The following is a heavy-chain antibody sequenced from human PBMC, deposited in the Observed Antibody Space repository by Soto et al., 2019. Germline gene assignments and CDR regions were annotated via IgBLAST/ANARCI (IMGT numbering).Heavy chain of an antibody. V-gene: IGHV3-23*01. CDR3: ARGSTDSYPGSRIFDF. D-gene: IGHD3-10*01. CDR1: GFTFGSRA. CDR2: ITDSGGDT. Sequence: EVQLLESGGDLVQPGGSLRLSCVASGFTFGSRAMSWVRQAPGEGLEWVSTITDSGGDTKYADSVRGRFTISRDNSKSTLYLQMSSLRAEASAIYYCARGSTDSYPGSRIFDFWGRGTLVTVSS. J-gene: IGHJ4*02.